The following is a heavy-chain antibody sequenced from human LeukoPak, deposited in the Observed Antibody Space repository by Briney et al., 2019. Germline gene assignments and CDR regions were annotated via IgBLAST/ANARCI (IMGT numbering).Heavy chain of an antibody. CDR2: ISTTSGNI. V-gene: IGHV3-23*01. CDR1: GFTFSSYS. CDR3: AKGGSDSSGYYSLYYYYYMDV. J-gene: IGHJ6*03. D-gene: IGHD3-22*01. Sequence: GGSLRLSCAASGFTFSSYSMNWVRQAPGKRLEWVAAISTTSGNIYYADSVKGRFIISRDNSKNMLYLQMSSLRAEDTAVYYCAKGGSDSSGYYSLYYYYYMDVWGKGTTVTISS.